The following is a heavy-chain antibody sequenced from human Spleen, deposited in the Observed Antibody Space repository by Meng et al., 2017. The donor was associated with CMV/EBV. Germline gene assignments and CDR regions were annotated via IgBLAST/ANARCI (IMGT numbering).Heavy chain of an antibody. Sequence: QVQLVESGGGVVQPGRSLSLSCAASGFTFSTYVMHWVRQAPGKGLEWVTFIQYDGSNKYYADSVKGRFTISRDNSRNTLYLQMSSLSTEDTAVYYCAKEAPTYYYGSSAYYLDYWGQGTLVTVSS. CDR2: IQYDGSNK. V-gene: IGHV3-30*02. J-gene: IGHJ4*02. CDR1: GFTFSTYV. CDR3: AKEAPTYYYGSSAYYLDY. D-gene: IGHD3-22*01.